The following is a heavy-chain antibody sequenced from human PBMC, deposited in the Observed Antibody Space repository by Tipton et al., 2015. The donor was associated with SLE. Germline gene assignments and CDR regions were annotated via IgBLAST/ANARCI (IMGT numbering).Heavy chain of an antibody. CDR2: IWYDGSNK. D-gene: IGHD2-2*01. CDR3: ARAGCSSTSCYHYMDV. Sequence: SGFTFSSYGMHWVRQAPGKGLEWVAVIWYDGSNKYYADSVKGRFTISRDNSKNTLYLQMNSLRAEDTAVYYCARAGCSSTSCYHYMDVWGKGTTVTVSS. V-gene: IGHV3-33*01. J-gene: IGHJ6*03. CDR1: GFTFSSYG.